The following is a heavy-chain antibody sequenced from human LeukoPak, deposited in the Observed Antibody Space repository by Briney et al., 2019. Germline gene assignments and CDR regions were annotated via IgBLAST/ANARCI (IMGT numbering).Heavy chain of an antibody. CDR2: ISYDGSNK. CDR3: AREHRVKFLKVVPHRGDAFDI. CDR1: GFTFSSYA. Sequence: PGRSLRLSCAASGFTFSSYAMHWVCQAPGKGLEWVAVISYDGSNKYYADSVKGRFTISRDNSKNTLYLQMNSLRAEDTAVYYCAREHRVKFLKVVPHRGDAFDIWGQGTMVTVSS. V-gene: IGHV3-30-3*01. J-gene: IGHJ3*02. D-gene: IGHD3-22*01.